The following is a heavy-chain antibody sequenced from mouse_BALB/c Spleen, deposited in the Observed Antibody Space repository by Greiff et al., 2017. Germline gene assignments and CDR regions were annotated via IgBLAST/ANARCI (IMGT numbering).Heavy chain of an antibody. CDR1: GYTFTSYW. J-gene: IGHJ4*01. D-gene: IGHD2-5*01. Sequence: DLVKPGASVKLSCKASGYTFTSYWINWIKQRPGQGLEWIGRIAPGSGSTYFNEMFKGKATLTVDTSSSTAYIQLSSLSSEDSAVYVGARADIYYSNLYYYAMDYWGEGTSVTVSS. V-gene: IGHV1S41*01. CDR2: IAPGSGST. CDR3: ARADIYYSNLYYYAMDY.